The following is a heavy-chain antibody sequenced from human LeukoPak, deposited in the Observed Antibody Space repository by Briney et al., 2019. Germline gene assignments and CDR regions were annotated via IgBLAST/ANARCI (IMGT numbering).Heavy chain of an antibody. D-gene: IGHD6-6*01. CDR1: GDIVSSNSAA. V-gene: IGHV6-1*01. J-gene: IGHJ4*02. CDR3: ARGTIAAGHMNY. CDR2: TYYRSKWYN. Sequence: PSQTLSLTCAISGDIVSSNSAAWSWVRLSPSRGLEWLGRTYYRSKWYNDYAVSVKSRITIDPDTSKNQFSLHLSSVTPEDTAVYYCARGTIAAGHMNYWGQGTLVTVSS.